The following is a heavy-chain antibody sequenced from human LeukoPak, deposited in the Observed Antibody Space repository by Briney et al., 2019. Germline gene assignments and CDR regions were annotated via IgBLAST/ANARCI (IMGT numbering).Heavy chain of an antibody. D-gene: IGHD3-22*01. Sequence: SETLSLTCAVSGYSINIDYYWGWIRQSPDKGLEWIGIIYHSGSTYYNPSLKSRFTISVDTSKNQFSLKVTSVTAADTAVYYSARFYYYDTTGYPYYYMDVWGKGTTVTVSS. J-gene: IGHJ6*03. CDR3: ARFYYYDTTGYPYYYMDV. CDR2: IYHSGST. V-gene: IGHV4-38-2*01. CDR1: GYSINIDYY.